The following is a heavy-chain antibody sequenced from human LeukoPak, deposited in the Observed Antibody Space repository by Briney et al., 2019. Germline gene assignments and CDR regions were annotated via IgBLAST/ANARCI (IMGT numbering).Heavy chain of an antibody. CDR2: ISSSGSTI. Sequence: GGSLRLSCAASGFTFSSYEMNWVRQAPGKGLEWVSYISSSGSTIYYADSVKGRFTISRDNAKNSLYLQMNSLRAEDTAVYYCARRGHYDSSGYYGLDYWGQGTLVTVPS. D-gene: IGHD3-22*01. CDR1: GFTFSSYE. V-gene: IGHV3-48*03. J-gene: IGHJ4*02. CDR3: ARRGHYDSSGYYGLDY.